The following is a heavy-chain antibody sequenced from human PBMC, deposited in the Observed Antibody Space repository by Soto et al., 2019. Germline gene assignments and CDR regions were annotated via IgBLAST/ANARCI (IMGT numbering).Heavy chain of an antibody. V-gene: IGHV3-21*01. CDR2: ISSSSSYI. CDR3: ASDIVVVPAAPSDI. D-gene: IGHD2-2*01. CDR1: GFTFSSYS. J-gene: IGHJ3*02. Sequence: GGSLRLSCAASGFTFSSYSMNWVRQAPGKGLEWVSSISSSSSYIYYADSVKGRFTISRDNAKNSLYLQMNSLRAEDTAVYYCASDIVVVPAAPSDIWGQGTMVTVSS.